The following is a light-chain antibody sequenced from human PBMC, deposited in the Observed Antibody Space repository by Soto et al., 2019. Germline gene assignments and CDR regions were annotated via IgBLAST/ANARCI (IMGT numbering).Light chain of an antibody. CDR1: QSVSNHY. J-gene: IGKJ4*01. CDR3: QQFSSYPLT. CDR2: DAS. Sequence: EIVLPQSPGPLSLYPGERAALSCRASQSVSNHYLAWYQQKPGQAPRLLIYDASSRATGIPDRFSGGWSGTDFTLTISRLEPEDFAVYYCQQFSSYPLTFGGGTKVDIK. V-gene: IGKV3-20*01.